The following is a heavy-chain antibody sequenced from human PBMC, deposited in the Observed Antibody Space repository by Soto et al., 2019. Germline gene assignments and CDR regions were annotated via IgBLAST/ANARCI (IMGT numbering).Heavy chain of an antibody. CDR2: MNPGSGDT. CDR1: GYSFTNND. Sequence: ASVKVSCKASGYSFTNNDVSWVRQATGQGLEWMGWMNPGSGDTGYAQKFQGRVTMTRDISTATAYMELSSLRSDDTATYYCASIPTFGSLNSFDPWGQGTLVTVSS. V-gene: IGHV1-8*01. CDR3: ASIPTFGSLNSFDP. J-gene: IGHJ5*02. D-gene: IGHD3-16*01.